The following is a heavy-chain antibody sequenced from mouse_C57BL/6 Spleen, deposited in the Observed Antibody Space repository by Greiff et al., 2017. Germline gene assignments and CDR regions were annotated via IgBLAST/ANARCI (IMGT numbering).Heavy chain of an antibody. Sequence: QVQLKQSGAELVKPGASVKLSCKASGYTFTSYWMQWVKQRPGQGLEWIGEIDPSDSYTNYNQKFKGKATLTVDTSSSTAYMQLSSLTSEDSAVYYCARRGDYDPYAMDYWGQGTSVTVSS. J-gene: IGHJ4*01. CDR3: ARRGDYDPYAMDY. D-gene: IGHD2-4*01. CDR2: IDPSDSYT. CDR1: GYTFTSYW. V-gene: IGHV1-50*01.